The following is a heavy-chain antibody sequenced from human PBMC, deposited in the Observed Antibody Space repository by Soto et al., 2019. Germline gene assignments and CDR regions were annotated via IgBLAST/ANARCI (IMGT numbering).Heavy chain of an antibody. CDR3: ARGPYGSGSYYNV. CDR1: GFTFSSYG. Sequence: QVQLVESGGGVVQPGRSLRLSCAASGFTFSSYGMHWVRQAPGKGLEWVAVIWYDGSNKYYADSVKGRFTISRDNSKNTLYLQMNSLRAEDTAVYYCARGPYGSGSYYNVWVQGTLVTVSS. J-gene: IGHJ4*02. D-gene: IGHD3-10*01. CDR2: IWYDGSNK. V-gene: IGHV3-33*01.